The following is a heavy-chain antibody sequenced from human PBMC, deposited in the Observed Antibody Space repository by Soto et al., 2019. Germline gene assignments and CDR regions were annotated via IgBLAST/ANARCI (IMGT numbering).Heavy chain of an antibody. V-gene: IGHV4-30-2*06. CDR1: GGSINSDGYS. Sequence: QLQLQESGSGLVKPSQTLSLTCAVSGGSINSDGYSWSWIRQSPGKGLQWIGYIHHTGRTYYSPSLYRRVSIPIDRSTNQFSLELTSVTAAATAVYYCASLPMVRGVIGWFDPWGQGTLVTVSS. CDR2: IHHTGRT. CDR3: ASLPMVRGVIGWFDP. D-gene: IGHD3-10*01. J-gene: IGHJ5*02.